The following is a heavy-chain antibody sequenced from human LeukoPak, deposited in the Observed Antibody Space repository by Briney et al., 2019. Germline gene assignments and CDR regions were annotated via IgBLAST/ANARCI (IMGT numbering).Heavy chain of an antibody. CDR3: ARVVLERLLIYYYYYMDV. Sequence: SVKVSCKASGGTFRSYAISWVRHAPGQGLEWMGGIIPIFGTANYAQKFQGRVTITTDESTSTAYMELSSLRSEDTAVYYCARVVLERLLIYYYYYMDVWGKGTTVTVSS. V-gene: IGHV1-69*05. CDR1: GGTFRSYA. D-gene: IGHD3-3*01. J-gene: IGHJ6*03. CDR2: IIPIFGTA.